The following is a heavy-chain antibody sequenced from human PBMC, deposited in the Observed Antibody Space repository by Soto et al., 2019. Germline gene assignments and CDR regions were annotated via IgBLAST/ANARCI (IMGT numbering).Heavy chain of an antibody. V-gene: IGHV3-23*01. D-gene: IGHD6-19*01. CDR2: ISGSGGST. Sequence: PGGSLRLSCAASGFTFSSYAMSWVRQAPGKGLEWVSAISGSGGSTYYADSVKGRFTISRDNSKNTLYLQMNSLRAEDTAVYYCAKDIRVAVAGVYYYYGMDVWGQGTTVTVS. CDR1: GFTFSSYA. J-gene: IGHJ6*02. CDR3: AKDIRVAVAGVYYYYGMDV.